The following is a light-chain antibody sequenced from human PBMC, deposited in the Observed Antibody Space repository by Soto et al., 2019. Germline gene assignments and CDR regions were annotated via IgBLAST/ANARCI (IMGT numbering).Light chain of an antibody. CDR2: DTS. Sequence: EIGLTQSPATLSLSPGDRATLSCRASQSVSRYLAWYQQKPGQAPRLLIHDTSTRATGVPDTFSGSGSGTEFTLTISSLETEDSAVYYCQQYGSSPGYTFGQGTKLEIK. V-gene: IGKV3-11*01. CDR1: QSVSRY. CDR3: QQYGSSPGYT. J-gene: IGKJ2*01.